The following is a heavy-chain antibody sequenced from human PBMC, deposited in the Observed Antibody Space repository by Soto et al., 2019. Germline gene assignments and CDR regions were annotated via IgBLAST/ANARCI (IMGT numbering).Heavy chain of an antibody. CDR3: AADATAWQQMVPSDY. CDR2: IAVGSGYT. D-gene: IGHD2-8*01. J-gene: IGHJ4*02. Sequence: SVKVSCKASGFTFTSSSFQWVRQARGQRLEWIGWIAVGSGYTNYVQRFQDRVTLTRDMSTATTYMELSRLTSEDTAIYYCAADATAWQQMVPSDYWGQGTLVTVSS. CDR1: GFTFTSSS. V-gene: IGHV1-58*01.